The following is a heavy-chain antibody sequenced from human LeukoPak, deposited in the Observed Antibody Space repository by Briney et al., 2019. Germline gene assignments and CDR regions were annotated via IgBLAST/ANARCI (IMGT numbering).Heavy chain of an antibody. J-gene: IGHJ2*01. D-gene: IGHD3-10*01. CDR1: GYTFTSYG. Sequence: GASVKVSCKASGYTFTSYGISWVRQAPGQGLEWMGWISAYNGNTNYAQKLQGRVTMTTVTSTSTAYMELRSLRSDDTAVYYCARDYYGSGSYALDWYFDLWGRGTLVTVSS. CDR3: ARDYYGSGSYALDWYFDL. V-gene: IGHV1-18*01. CDR2: ISAYNGNT.